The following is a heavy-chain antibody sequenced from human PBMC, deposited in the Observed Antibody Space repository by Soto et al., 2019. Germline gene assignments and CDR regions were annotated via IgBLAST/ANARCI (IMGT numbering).Heavy chain of an antibody. V-gene: IGHV1-3*01. CDR1: GYTFTSYA. J-gene: IGHJ5*02. CDR3: ARVKGSRAAPLDP. Sequence: GASVKVSGKDSGYTFTSYAMHWVRQAPGQRLEWMGWINAGNGNTKYSQKFQGRVTITRDTSASTAYMELSSLRSEDTAVYYCARVKGSRAAPLDPLGQGTLVTVSS. D-gene: IGHD6-6*01. CDR2: INAGNGNT.